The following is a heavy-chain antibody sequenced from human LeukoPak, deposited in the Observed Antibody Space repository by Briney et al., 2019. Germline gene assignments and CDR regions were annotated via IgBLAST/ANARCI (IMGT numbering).Heavy chain of an antibody. CDR1: GGSFSGYY. D-gene: IGHD3-22*01. CDR2: IYHSGST. Sequence: SETLSLTCAVYGGSFSGYYWSWIRQPPGKGLEWIGSIYHSGSTYYNPSLKSRVTISVDTSKNQFSLKLSSVTAADTAVYYCARAFTMIVVVPFDYWGQGTLVTVSS. CDR3: ARAFTMIVVVPFDY. V-gene: IGHV4-34*01. J-gene: IGHJ4*02.